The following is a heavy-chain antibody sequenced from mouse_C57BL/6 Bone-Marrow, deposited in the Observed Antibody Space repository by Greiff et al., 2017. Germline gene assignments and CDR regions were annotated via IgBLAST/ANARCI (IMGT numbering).Heavy chain of an antibody. CDR2: ISSGGSYT. V-gene: IGHV5-6*01. CDR3: ARRGYGSFDY. Sequence: EVHLVESGGDLVKPGGSLKLSCAASGFTFSSYGMSWVRQTPDKRLEWVATISSGGSYTYYPDSVKGRFTISRDNAKNTLYLQMSSLKSEDTAMYYCARRGYGSFDYWGQGTTLTVSS. J-gene: IGHJ2*01. D-gene: IGHD1-1*01. CDR1: GFTFSSYG.